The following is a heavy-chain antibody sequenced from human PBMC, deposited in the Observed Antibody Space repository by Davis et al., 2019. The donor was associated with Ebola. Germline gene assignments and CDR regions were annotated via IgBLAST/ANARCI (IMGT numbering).Heavy chain of an antibody. J-gene: IGHJ5*02. CDR3: AREVTMVRGVIITWFDP. D-gene: IGHD3-10*01. V-gene: IGHV1-3*01. CDR2: VHGGNGNT. CDR1: GYTFTYRY. Sequence: ASVKVSCKASGYTFTYRYLHWVRQAPGQALEWMGWVHGGNGNTKYSQRFQGRVTITTDTSASTVYLDLTSLRSDDTAVFYCAREVTMVRGVIITWFDPWGQGTLVTVSS.